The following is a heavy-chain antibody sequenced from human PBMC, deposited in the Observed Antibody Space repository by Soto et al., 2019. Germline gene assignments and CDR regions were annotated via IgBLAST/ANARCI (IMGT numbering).Heavy chain of an antibody. CDR2: ITSDGSST. V-gene: IGHV3-74*01. J-gene: IGHJ3*02. D-gene: IGHD2-2*01. CDR3: ASHTSLPAFDI. CDR1: GFTFSSYW. Sequence: GGSLRLSCAASGFTFSSYWMLWVRQAPGKGLVWVSRITSDGSSTDYADSVKGRFTISRDNAKKTLYLQMDSLRAEDTAVYYCASHTSLPAFDIWGQGTMVTVSS.